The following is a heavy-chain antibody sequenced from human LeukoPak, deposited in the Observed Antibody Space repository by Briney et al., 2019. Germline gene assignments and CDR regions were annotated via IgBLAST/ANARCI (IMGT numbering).Heavy chain of an antibody. Sequence: SETLSLTCTGSGGSISSSSYYWGWIRQPPGKGLEWIGSIYYSGSTYYNPSLKSRVTISVDTSKNQFSLKLSSVTAADTAVYYCARRWTYYYDSSGYYYVSYFDYWGQGTLVTVSS. D-gene: IGHD3-22*01. V-gene: IGHV4-39*07. CDR2: IYYSGST. J-gene: IGHJ4*02. CDR1: GGSISSSSYY. CDR3: ARRWTYYYDSSGYYYVSYFDY.